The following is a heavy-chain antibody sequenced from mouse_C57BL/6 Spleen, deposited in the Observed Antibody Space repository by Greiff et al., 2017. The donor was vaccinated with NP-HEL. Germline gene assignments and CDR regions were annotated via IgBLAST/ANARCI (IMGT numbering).Heavy chain of an antibody. CDR1: GYTFTSYW. CDR2: IDPSDSYT. D-gene: IGHD1-1*01. CDR3: ARSPSYYGSSYGYFDV. J-gene: IGHJ1*03. V-gene: IGHV1-50*01. Sequence: QVQLQQPGAELVKPGASVKLSCKASGYTFTSYWMQWVKQRPGQGLEWIGEIDPSDSYTNYNQKFKGKATLTVDTSSSTAYMQLSSLTSEDSAVYYCARSPSYYGSSYGYFDVWGTGTTVTVSS.